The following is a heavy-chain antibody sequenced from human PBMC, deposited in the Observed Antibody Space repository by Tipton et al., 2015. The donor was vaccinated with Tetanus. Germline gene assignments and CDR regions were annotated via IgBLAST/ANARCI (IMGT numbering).Heavy chain of an antibody. J-gene: IGHJ4*02. CDR2: LDYSGNT. CDR3: AKSDRVTRTSWYFHD. V-gene: IGHV4-39*01. Sequence: TLSLTCTVSGGSISSSYYYWGWIRQPPGKGLEWIGSLDYSGNTYYNSSLMSRVTISVDTSKNQFSLRPNSVTAVDTAVYYCAKSDRVTRTSWYFHDWGQGTLVTVSS. CDR1: GGSISSSYYY. D-gene: IGHD2-2*01.